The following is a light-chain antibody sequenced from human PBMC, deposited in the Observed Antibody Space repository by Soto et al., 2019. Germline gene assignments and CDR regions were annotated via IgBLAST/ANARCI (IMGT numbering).Light chain of an antibody. CDR1: QSISRY. Sequence: DVQMTQSPSCLSASVGDRITITCRASQSISRYLNWYQHKPGKAPKLLINAASSLERGVPSRFSGGGSGTDFTLNISSLQPEDFATYYCQQLFDSPITFGQRTRLEIK. CDR2: AAS. V-gene: IGKV1-39*01. J-gene: IGKJ5*01. CDR3: QQLFDSPIT.